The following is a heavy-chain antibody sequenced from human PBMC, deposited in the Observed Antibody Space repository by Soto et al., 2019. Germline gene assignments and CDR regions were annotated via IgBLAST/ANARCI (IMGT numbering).Heavy chain of an antibody. D-gene: IGHD3-10*01. CDR2: IYYSGST. CDR1: GGSISSGDYY. J-gene: IGHJ5*02. Sequence: QVQLQESGPGLVKPSQTLSLTCTVSGGSISSGDYYWSWIRQPPGKGLGWIGYIYYSGSTYYSPSLKSRVTISVDTSKNQFSLKLSSVTAADTAVYYCARGLYTMVRGNWFDPWGQGTLVTVSS. CDR3: ARGLYTMVRGNWFDP. V-gene: IGHV4-30-4*01.